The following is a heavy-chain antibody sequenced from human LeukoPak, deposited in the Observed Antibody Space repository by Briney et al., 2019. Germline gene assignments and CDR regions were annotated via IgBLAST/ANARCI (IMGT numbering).Heavy chain of an antibody. CDR1: GFTFSNYW. D-gene: IGHD6-6*01. Sequence: GGSLRLSCAASGFTFSNYWMSWVRQAPGQGLEWVANIKEDGSEKYYVDSVKGRFTISRDNADKSLYLQMNSLRDEDTAVYFCARGGGICSSSANFEYWGQGTLVTVSS. J-gene: IGHJ4*02. V-gene: IGHV3-7*01. CDR2: IKEDGSEK. CDR3: ARGGGICSSSANFEY.